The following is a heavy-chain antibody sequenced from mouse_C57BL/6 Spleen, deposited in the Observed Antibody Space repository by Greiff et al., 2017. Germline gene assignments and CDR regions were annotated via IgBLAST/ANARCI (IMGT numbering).Heavy chain of an antibody. CDR3: ARYYGSSSWFAY. V-gene: IGHV1-55*01. CDR2: IYPGSGST. J-gene: IGHJ3*01. Sequence: QVQLQQPGAELVKPGASVKMSCKASGYTFTSYWITWVKQRPGQGLEWIGDIYPGSGSTNYNEKFKSKATLTVDTSSSTAYMQLSSLTSEDSAVYYCARYYGSSSWFAYWAKGLWSLSLQ. CDR1: GYTFTSYW. D-gene: IGHD1-1*01.